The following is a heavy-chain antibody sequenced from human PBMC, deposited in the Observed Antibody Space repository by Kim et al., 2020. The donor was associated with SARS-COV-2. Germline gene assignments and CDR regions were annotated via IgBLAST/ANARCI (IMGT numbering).Heavy chain of an antibody. D-gene: IGHD3-22*01. CDR3: ARPTYDNSSTVYFDY. CDR1: GFTFSNSV. V-gene: IGHV3-33*01. CDR2: IWYDGSYK. J-gene: IGHJ4*01. Sequence: GGSLRLSCAASGFTFSNSVMHWVRQAPGKGLEWVAVIWYDGSYKYYADSVKGRFTISRDNSKNTLYLQMNSLRAEDTAVYYCARPTYDNSSTVYFDYWGHGTLVTVSS.